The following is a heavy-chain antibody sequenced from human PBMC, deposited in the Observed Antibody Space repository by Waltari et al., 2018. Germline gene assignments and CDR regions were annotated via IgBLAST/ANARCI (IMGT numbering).Heavy chain of an antibody. V-gene: IGHV3-53*01. J-gene: IGHJ3*02. Sequence: EVQLVESGGGLIQPGGSRRLSCAASGFTVSSNYMSWVRQAPGKGLEWVSVIYSGGSTYYADSVKGRFTISRDNSKNTLYLQMNSLRAEDTAVYYCARDPLLKGGAFDIWGQGTMVTVSS. CDR3: ARDPLLKGGAFDI. D-gene: IGHD3-10*01. CDR1: GFTVSSNY. CDR2: IYSGGST.